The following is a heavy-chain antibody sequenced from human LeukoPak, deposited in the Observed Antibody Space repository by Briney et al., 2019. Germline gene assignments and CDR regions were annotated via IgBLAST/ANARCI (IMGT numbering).Heavy chain of an antibody. Sequence: GASVKVSCKASGGTFSSYAISWVRQAPGQGLEWMGGIIPIFGTANYAQKFQGRVTMTRNTSISTAYMELSSLRSEDTAVYYCARAEDLLRYFDWLTDWGQGTLVTVSS. CDR2: IIPIFGTA. V-gene: IGHV1-69*05. CDR1: GGTFSSYA. D-gene: IGHD3-9*01. CDR3: ARAEDLLRYFDWLTD. J-gene: IGHJ4*02.